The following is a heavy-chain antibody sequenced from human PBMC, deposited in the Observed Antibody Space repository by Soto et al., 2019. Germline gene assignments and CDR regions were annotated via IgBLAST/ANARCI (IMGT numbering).Heavy chain of an antibody. D-gene: IGHD1-26*01. CDR3: VRGVSAGADY. Sequence: GXSRKVSCECSWQSLPSLDINWVRQTAGQGLEWMGWMQPSTGRTGYAQKFQGRVTMTRDTSINTAYMELTTLTSDDTAFYYCVRGVSAGADYWGHRAMVTVS. CDR1: WQSLPSLD. CDR2: MQPSTGRT. J-gene: IGHJ4*01. V-gene: IGHV1-8*01.